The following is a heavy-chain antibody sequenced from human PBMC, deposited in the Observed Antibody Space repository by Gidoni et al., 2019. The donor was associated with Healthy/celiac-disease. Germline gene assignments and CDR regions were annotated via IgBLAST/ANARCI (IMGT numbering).Heavy chain of an antibody. CDR3: AKDVREGGSYLDY. V-gene: IGHV3-30*18. CDR2: ISYDGSNK. J-gene: IGHJ4*02. Sequence: QVQLVESGGGVVQPGRSLRLSCAASGFTFSSYGMHWVRQAPGKGLEWVAVISYDGSNKYYADSVKGRFTISRDNSKNTLYLQMNSLRAEDTAVYYCAKDVREGGSYLDYWGQGTLVTVSS. CDR1: GFTFSSYG. D-gene: IGHD1-26*01.